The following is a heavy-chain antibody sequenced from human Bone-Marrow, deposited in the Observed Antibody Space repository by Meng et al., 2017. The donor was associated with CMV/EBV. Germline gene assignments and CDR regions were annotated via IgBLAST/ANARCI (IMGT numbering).Heavy chain of an antibody. CDR1: GFTFSSYG. Sequence: QVQLVESGGGVVQPGRSRRLSCAAFGFTFSSYGMHWVRQAPGKGLEWVAVIWYDGSYKYYADSVKGRFTISRDNSKNTLYLQMNSLRAEDTAVYYCAKDRGNYYHYFDYWGQGTLVTVSS. V-gene: IGHV3-33*06. CDR2: IWYDGSYK. CDR3: AKDRGNYYHYFDY. J-gene: IGHJ4*02. D-gene: IGHD3-10*01.